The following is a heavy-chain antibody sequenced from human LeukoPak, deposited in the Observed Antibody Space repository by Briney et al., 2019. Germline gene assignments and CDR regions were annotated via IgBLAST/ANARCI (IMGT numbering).Heavy chain of an antibody. CDR1: GGSISSYY. D-gene: IGHD3-9*01. CDR3: ASGLTGYYGWYFDY. CDR2: FYYSGST. J-gene: IGHJ4*02. Sequence: SETLSLTCTVSGGSISSYYWSWIRQPPGKGLEWIGYFYYSGSTNYNPSLKSRVTISVDTSKNQFSLKLSSVTAADTAVYYCASGLTGYYGWYFDYWGQGTLVTVSS. V-gene: IGHV4-59*01.